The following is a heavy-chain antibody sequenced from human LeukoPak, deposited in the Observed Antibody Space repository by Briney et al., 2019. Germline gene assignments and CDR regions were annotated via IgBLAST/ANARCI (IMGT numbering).Heavy chain of an antibody. CDR3: AIDYGGNSGWFDP. Sequence: ASVKVSCKASGYIFTSYDINWVRQAPGQGLEWIGWMNPNSGNTGYAQKFQGRVTITRNTAISTAYMELSSLRSEDTAIYYCAIDYGGNSGWFDPWGQGTLVTVSS. CDR1: GYIFTSYD. J-gene: IGHJ5*02. V-gene: IGHV1-8*01. D-gene: IGHD4-23*01. CDR2: MNPNSGNT.